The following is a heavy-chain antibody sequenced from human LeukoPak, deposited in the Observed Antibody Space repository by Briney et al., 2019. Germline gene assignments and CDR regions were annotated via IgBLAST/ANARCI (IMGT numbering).Heavy chain of an antibody. Sequence: SETLSLTCTVSGGSISSYYWSWIRQPPGKGLEWIGYIYYSGSTNYNPSLKSRVTISVDTSKNQFSLKLSSVTAADTAVYYCARGRGQWLVRSEYFQHWGQGTLVTVSS. CDR3: ARGRGQWLVRSEYFQH. CDR2: IYYSGST. V-gene: IGHV4-59*12. CDR1: GGSISSYY. J-gene: IGHJ1*01. D-gene: IGHD6-19*01.